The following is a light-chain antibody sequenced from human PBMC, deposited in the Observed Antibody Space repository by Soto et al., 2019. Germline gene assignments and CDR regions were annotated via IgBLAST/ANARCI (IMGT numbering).Light chain of an antibody. CDR1: QTLRRTY. V-gene: IGKV3-20*01. J-gene: IGKJ2*01. Sequence: ENVLTQSPSTLSLSPGERATLXXRASQTLRRTYIAWYQQKPGQAPRVXIYGASKRATGIPDRFSGSGAGTDFSLTISRLEPEDFAVYYCHQYDNAPQTYGQGTKVDIK. CDR3: HQYDNAPQT. CDR2: GAS.